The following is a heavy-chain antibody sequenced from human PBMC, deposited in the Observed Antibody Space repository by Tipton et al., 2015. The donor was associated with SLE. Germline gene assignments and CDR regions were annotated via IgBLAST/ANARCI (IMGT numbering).Heavy chain of an antibody. Sequence: TLSLTCTVSGGSIASTTYYWGWIRQPPGKGLEWIGNMYYVGNTFYNPSLKGRVTMSVDTSKNQFSLKLSSVTAADTAVYYCARDRYYGSGRFDYWGQGTLVTVSS. CDR2: MYYVGNT. CDR1: GGSIASTTYY. J-gene: IGHJ4*02. CDR3: ARDRYYGSGRFDY. D-gene: IGHD3-10*01. V-gene: IGHV4-39*07.